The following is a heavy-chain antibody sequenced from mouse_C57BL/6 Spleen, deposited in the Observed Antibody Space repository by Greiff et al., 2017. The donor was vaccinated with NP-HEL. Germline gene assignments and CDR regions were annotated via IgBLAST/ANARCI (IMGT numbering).Heavy chain of an antibody. V-gene: IGHV2-2*01. CDR1: GFSFTSYG. J-gene: IGHJ2*01. CDR3: ARNGVATERVEYYFDY. CDR2: IWSGGST. Sequence: QVQLQQSGPGLVQPSQSLSITCTASGFSFTSYGVHWVRQSPGKGLEWLGVIWSGGSTDYYAAFISRLSISKDNSKSQVFFKMNSLQADDTAIYYCARNGVATERVEYYFDYWGQGTTLTVSS. D-gene: IGHD1-1*01.